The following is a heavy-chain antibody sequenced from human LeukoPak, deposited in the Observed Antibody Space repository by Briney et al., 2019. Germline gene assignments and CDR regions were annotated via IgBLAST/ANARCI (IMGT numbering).Heavy chain of an antibody. Sequence: GGSLRLSCAASGFTFEDYAMHWVRQAPGKGLEWVSGINWNSGSIGYADSVKGRFTISRDNVMNSLYLQMNSLRPEDTALYYCVKDRRNPYRPEGPFDPWGQGTLVTVSS. CDR1: GFTFEDYA. V-gene: IGHV3-9*01. J-gene: IGHJ5*02. D-gene: IGHD1-14*01. CDR3: VKDRRNPYRPEGPFDP. CDR2: INWNSGSI.